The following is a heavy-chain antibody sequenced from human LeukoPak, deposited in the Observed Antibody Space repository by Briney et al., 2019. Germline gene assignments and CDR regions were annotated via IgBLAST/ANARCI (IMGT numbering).Heavy chain of an antibody. Sequence: TFXXXYMHWXXXXPGQGLEWVGWINPNSGGTNYAQKFQGRVTMTRDTSISTAYMELGRLRSDDTAVYYCARASPWLIGDGAFDIWGQGTMVTVSS. CDR2: INPNSGGT. CDR1: TFXXXY. J-gene: IGHJ3*02. CDR3: ARASPWLIGDGAFDI. V-gene: IGHV1-2*02. D-gene: IGHD3-22*01.